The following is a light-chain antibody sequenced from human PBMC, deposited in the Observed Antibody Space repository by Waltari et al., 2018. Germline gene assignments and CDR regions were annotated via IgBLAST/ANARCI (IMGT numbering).Light chain of an antibody. CDR3: TSFRSGASWV. Sequence: QSALTQPASVSGSPGQPIIIPCAGTNNDVRAYNYVSWFQHHPGKAPKLIIHDVNKRPSGVSSRFSASKSDNTASLTISGLQAEDEANYYCTSFRSGASWVFGGGTTLTVL. CDR2: DVN. CDR1: NNDVRAYNY. J-gene: IGLJ3*02. V-gene: IGLV2-14*03.